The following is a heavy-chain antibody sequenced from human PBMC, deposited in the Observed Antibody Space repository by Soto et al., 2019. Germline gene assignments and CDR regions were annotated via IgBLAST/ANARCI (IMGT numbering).Heavy chain of an antibody. V-gene: IGHV1-18*04. CDR2: ISAYNGNT. CDR1: GYTFTSYG. D-gene: IGHD5-18*01. CDR3: AISLYSYASGYYYGMDV. J-gene: IGHJ6*02. Sequence: ASVKVSCKASGYTFTSYGISWVRQAPGQGLEWMGWISAYNGNTNYAQKLQGRVTMTTDTSTSTAYMELRSLRSDDTAAYYCAISLYSYASGYYYGMDVWGQGTTVTVS.